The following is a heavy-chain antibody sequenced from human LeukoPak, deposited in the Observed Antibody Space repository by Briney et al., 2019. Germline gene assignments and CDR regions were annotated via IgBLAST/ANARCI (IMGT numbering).Heavy chain of an antibody. J-gene: IGHJ4*02. V-gene: IGHV3-30*18. Sequence: PGGSLRLSCAASGFTFSSYGMHWVRQAPGKGLEWVAVISYDGSNKYYADSVKGRFTISRGNSKNTLYLQMNSLRAEDTAVYYCAKDWTMTTVTFFDYWGQGTLVTVSS. CDR1: GFTFSSYG. D-gene: IGHD4-17*01. CDR2: ISYDGSNK. CDR3: AKDWTMTTVTFFDY.